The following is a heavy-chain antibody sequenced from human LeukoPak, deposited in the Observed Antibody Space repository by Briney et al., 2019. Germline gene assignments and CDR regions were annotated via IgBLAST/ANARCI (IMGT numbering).Heavy chain of an antibody. CDR2: STEWGKT. J-gene: IGHJ5*02. CDR1: GGSFSGYS. Sequence: PSETLSLTCSVYGGSFSGYSWTWIRQPPGMGLEWIGESTEWGKTRYNPSLKNRVSMSMDTSKNHFSLNLSSVTAADTAVYYCARFGYGSGSYYNWFDPWGQGTLVTVSS. V-gene: IGHV4-34*01. D-gene: IGHD3-10*01. CDR3: ARFGYGSGSYYNWFDP.